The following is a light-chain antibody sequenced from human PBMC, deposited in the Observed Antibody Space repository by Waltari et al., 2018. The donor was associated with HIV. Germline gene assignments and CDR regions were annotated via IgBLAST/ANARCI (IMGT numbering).Light chain of an antibody. CDR3: QAWDSGTGV. Sequence: SYELTQPPSVSVSPGQAATITCSGDKLDDKYVCWYQQKPGRSPVLVIYQDDKRLSGIPDRFSGSNSGNTATLTISGTQTMDEAGYYCQAWDSGTGVFGTGTTVTVL. CDR2: QDD. J-gene: IGLJ1*01. CDR1: KLDDKY. V-gene: IGLV3-1*01.